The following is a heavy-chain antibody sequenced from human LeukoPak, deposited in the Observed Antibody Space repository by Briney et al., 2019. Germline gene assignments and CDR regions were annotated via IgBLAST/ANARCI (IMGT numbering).Heavy chain of an antibody. V-gene: IGHV4-31*03. J-gene: IGHJ4*02. CDR3: ARALNLGYCGTGSPIDS. Sequence: PTQTLSLTCTVSGGSISSGAYYWSWIRQHPGKGLEWIGNIYYSGSTYYNPSLKSRVTISADTSKNQFSLRLSSLTAADTAVYYCARALNLGYCGTGSPIDSGGQGTLVTVSS. CDR2: IYYSGST. CDR1: GGSISSGAYY. D-gene: IGHD3-10*01.